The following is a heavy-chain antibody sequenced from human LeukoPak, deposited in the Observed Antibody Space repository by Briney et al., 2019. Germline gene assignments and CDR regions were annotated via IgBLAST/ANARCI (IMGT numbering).Heavy chain of an antibody. CDR3: ARGGSGSGYHYYYYYMDV. V-gene: IGHV3-74*01. D-gene: IGHD3-22*01. J-gene: IGHJ6*03. Sequence: PGGSLRLSCAAYGFTFNSFWMYSVRQAPGKGLLWVARINSDGIRTSHADSVQGRFTISRDNASNTLYLQMNSLRVEDTAVYYCARGGSGSGYHYYYYYMDVWGKGTTVTISS. CDR2: INSDGIRT. CDR1: GFTFNSFW.